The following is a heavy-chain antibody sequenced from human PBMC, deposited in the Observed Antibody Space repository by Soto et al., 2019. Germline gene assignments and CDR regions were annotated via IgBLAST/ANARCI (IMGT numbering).Heavy chain of an antibody. CDR3: AQCLGGGNSCYFYY. J-gene: IGHJ4*02. CDR1: GFSLSTYGVG. Sequence: QITLKESGPTLVKPTQTLTLTCTFSGFSLSTYGVGVGWIRQPPGKALERLALIYWNDDKRYSSPSLNSRLGIAKDTSNNQVILTMTSVDPVYTATYYCAQCLGGGNSCYFYYWGQGTLVTVSS. D-gene: IGHD2-21*02. V-gene: IGHV2-5*01. CDR2: IYWNDDK.